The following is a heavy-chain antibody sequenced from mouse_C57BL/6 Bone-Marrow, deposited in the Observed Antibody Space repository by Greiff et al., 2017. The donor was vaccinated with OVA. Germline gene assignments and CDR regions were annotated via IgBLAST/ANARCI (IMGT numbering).Heavy chain of an antibody. D-gene: IGHD1-2*01. V-gene: IGHV14-4*01. CDR1: GFNIKDDY. CDR3: TITTRDY. CDR2: IDPENGDT. Sequence: DVQLQESGAELVRPGASVKLSCTASGFNIKDDYMHWVKQRPEQGLEWIGWIDPENGDTEYASKFQGKATITADTSSNTAYLQLSSLTSEDTAVYYCTITTRDYWGQGTTLTVSS. J-gene: IGHJ2*01.